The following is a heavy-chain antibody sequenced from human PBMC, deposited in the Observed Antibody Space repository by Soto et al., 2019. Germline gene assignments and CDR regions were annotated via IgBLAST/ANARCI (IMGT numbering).Heavy chain of an antibody. CDR1: GFTFTSSA. CDR3: ARDRGRSNSIAVAGTGWFDP. Sequence: SVKVSCKASGFTFTSSAVQWVRQARGQRLEWIGWIVVGSGNTNYAQKFQERVTITRDMSTSTAYMELSSLRSEDTAVYYCARDRGRSNSIAVAGTGWFDPWG. D-gene: IGHD6-19*01. J-gene: IGHJ5*02. CDR2: IVVGSGNT. V-gene: IGHV1-58*01.